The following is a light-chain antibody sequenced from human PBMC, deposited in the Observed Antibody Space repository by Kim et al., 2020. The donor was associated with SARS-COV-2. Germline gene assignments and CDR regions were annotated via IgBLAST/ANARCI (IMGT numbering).Light chain of an antibody. J-gene: IGLJ2*01. V-gene: IGLV3-19*01. Sequence: ALRQTFRITCQGDSLRSYYAIWYQQKPGQAPVLVIYGKNNRPSGIPDRFSGSSSGDTGSLTITGAQAEDEADYYCNPRDSSGNHVVFGGGTKLTVL. CDR2: GKN. CDR1: SLRSYY. CDR3: NPRDSSGNHVV.